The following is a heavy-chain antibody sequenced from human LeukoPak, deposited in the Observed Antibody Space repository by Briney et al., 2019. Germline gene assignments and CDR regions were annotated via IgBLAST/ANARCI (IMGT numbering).Heavy chain of an antibody. CDR2: IIPILGIA. J-gene: IGHJ4*02. CDR1: GGTFSSYA. Sequence: SVKVSCKASGGTFSSYAISWVRRAPGQGLEWMGRIIPILGIANYAQKFQGRVTITADKSTSTAYMELSSLRSEDTAVYYCAADVGRREIQLFDYWGQGTLVTVSS. D-gene: IGHD5-18*01. V-gene: IGHV1-69*04. CDR3: AADVGRREIQLFDY.